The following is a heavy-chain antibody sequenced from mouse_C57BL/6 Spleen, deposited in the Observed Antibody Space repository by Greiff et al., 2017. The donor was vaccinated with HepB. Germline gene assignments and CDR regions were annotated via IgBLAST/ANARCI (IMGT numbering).Heavy chain of an antibody. J-gene: IGHJ4*01. CDR3: ARDEYYGSSYYYAMDY. D-gene: IGHD1-1*01. V-gene: IGHV5-4*01. CDR1: GFTFSSYA. CDR2: ISDGGSYT. Sequence: EVQLVESGGGLVKPGGSLKLSCAASGFTFSSYAMSWVRQTPEKRLEWVATISDGGSYTYYPDNVKGRFTISRDNAKNNLYLQMSHLKSEDTAMYYCARDEYYGSSYYYAMDYWGQGTSVTVSS.